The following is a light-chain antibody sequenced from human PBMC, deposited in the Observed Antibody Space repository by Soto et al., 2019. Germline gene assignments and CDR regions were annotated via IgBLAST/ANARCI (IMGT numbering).Light chain of an antibody. V-gene: IGLV1-40*01. CDR1: RSNIGAGYD. CDR2: GNS. J-gene: IGLJ2*01. CDR3: QAYDSSLSGVV. Sequence: QSVLTQPPSVYGDPGQRVTISCTGSRSNIGAGYDVHWYQQLPGTAPKLLIYGNSNRPSGVPDRFSGSKSGTSASLAITGLQAEDEADYYCQAYDSSLSGVVFGGGTKVTVL.